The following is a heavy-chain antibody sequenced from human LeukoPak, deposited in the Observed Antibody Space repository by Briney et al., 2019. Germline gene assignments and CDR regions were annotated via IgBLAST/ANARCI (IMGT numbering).Heavy chain of an antibody. J-gene: IGHJ6*03. D-gene: IGHD4-23*01. CDR1: GYTFTGYY. Sequence: ASVKVSCKASGYTFTGYYMHWVRQAPGQGLEWMGWINPNSGGTNYAQKFQGRVTMTRDTSTSTVYMELSSLRSEDTAVYYCARSYGGNSISYYMDVWGKGTTVTISS. V-gene: IGHV1-2*02. CDR3: ARSYGGNSISYYMDV. CDR2: INPNSGGT.